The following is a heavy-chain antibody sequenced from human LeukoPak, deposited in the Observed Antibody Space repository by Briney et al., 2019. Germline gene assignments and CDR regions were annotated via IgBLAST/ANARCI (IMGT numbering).Heavy chain of an antibody. D-gene: IGHD1-26*01. J-gene: IGHJ4*02. Sequence: GGSLRLSCAASGFTFSSYAMSWVRQAPGKGLEWVSDISGSGANAYYADSVRGRFTISRDNSKNTLYLQMSRLRAEDTALYYCAKKQVIWEPYFDYWAQGALVTVSS. V-gene: IGHV3-23*01. CDR3: AKKQVIWEPYFDY. CDR1: GFTFSSYA. CDR2: ISGSGANA.